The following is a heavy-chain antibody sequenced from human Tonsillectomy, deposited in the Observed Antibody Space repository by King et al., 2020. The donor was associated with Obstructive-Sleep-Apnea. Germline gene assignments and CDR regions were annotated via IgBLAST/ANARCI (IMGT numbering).Heavy chain of an antibody. Sequence: QLQESGPGLVKPSETLSLTCTVSGGSMSSYYWSWIRQPPGKGLEWIGYIFYSGSTNYNPSLKSRVTISVDTSKNQFSLKLSSVTASDTALYYCAGPSRAAAGGPPWFDPWGQGTLVTVSS. J-gene: IGHJ5*02. CDR3: AGPSRAAAGGPPWFDP. CDR2: IFYSGST. CDR1: GGSMSSYY. D-gene: IGHD6-13*01. V-gene: IGHV4-59*08.